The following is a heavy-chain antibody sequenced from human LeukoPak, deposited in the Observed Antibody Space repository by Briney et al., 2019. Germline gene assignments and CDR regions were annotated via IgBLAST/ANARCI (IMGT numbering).Heavy chain of an antibody. D-gene: IGHD6-13*01. J-gene: IGHJ4*02. Sequence: GGSLRLSCAASGFTFSSYGMHWVRQAPGKGLEWVAFIWYDGSNKYYADSVKGRFTISRDNSKNTLYLQMNSLRAEDTAVYYCAKDHSSSWPSDYWGQGTLVTVSS. CDR3: AKDHSSSWPSDY. CDR2: IWYDGSNK. V-gene: IGHV3-30*02. CDR1: GFTFSSYG.